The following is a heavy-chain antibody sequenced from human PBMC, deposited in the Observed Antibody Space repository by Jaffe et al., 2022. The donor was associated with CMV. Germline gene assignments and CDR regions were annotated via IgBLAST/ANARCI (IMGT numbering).Heavy chain of an antibody. Sequence: QVQLVESGGGVVQPGRSLRLSCAASGFTFSSYGMHWVRQAPGKGLEWVAVIWYDGSNKYYADSVKGRFTISRDNSKNTLYLQMNSLRAEDTAVYYCARTPLSGGWLDYWGQGTLVTVSS. CDR2: IWYDGSNK. CDR1: GFTFSSYG. CDR3: ARTPLSGGWLDY. J-gene: IGHJ4*02. D-gene: IGHD1-26*01. V-gene: IGHV3-33*08.